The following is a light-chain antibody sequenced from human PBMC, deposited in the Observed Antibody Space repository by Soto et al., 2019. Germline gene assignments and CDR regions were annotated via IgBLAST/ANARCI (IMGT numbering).Light chain of an antibody. CDR3: QQYNHRPS. CDR1: QSITNN. Sequence: EIVMTQSPSTLSVSPGERATLSCRASQSITNNYLAWYQQKPGRAHRLLIYGASSRATGIPDRFSGSGSGTDFTLTISSLQSEDFAVYYCQQYNHRPSFGQGTKVDIK. V-gene: IGKV3D-15*01. J-gene: IGKJ1*01. CDR2: GAS.